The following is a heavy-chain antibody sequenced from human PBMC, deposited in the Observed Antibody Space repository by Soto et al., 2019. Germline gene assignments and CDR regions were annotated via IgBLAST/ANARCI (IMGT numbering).Heavy chain of an antibody. V-gene: IGHV4-31*03. D-gene: IGHD2-15*01. J-gene: IGHJ5*02. CDR2: IYYSGST. Sequence: SETLSLTCTVSGGSISSSAYYWSWIRQHPGKGLELIGHIYYSGSTYYNPALNSRVSISVDTSKNQFSLKLRSVTVADTAVYYCARSIVAVVCANPYWFDPWGQGTLVPVSS. CDR3: ARSIVAVVCANPYWFDP. CDR1: GGSISSSAYY.